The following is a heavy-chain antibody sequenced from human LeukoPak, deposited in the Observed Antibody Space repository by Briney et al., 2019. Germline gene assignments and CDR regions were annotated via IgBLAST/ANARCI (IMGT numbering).Heavy chain of an antibody. CDR3: ARRLSSGWTPGDYFDY. CDR2: IYYSGST. V-gene: IGHV4-30-4*01. D-gene: IGHD6-19*01. CDR1: GGSISSGDYY. J-gene: IGHJ4*02. Sequence: PSETLSLTCTVSGGSISSGDYYWSWIRQPPGKGLEYIGYIYYSGSTYYNPSLKSRVTISVDTSKNQFSRKLSSVTAADTAVYYCARRLSSGWTPGDYFDYWAREPWSPSPQ.